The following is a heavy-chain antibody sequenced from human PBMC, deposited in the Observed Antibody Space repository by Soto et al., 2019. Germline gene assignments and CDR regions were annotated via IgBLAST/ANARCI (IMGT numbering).Heavy chain of an antibody. CDR1: GFTFSSYD. D-gene: IGHD2-15*01. Sequence: PGGSLRLSCAASGFTFSSYDMSWVRQAPGKGLEWVSAISGSGGSTYYADSVKGRFTISRDNSKNTLYLQMNSLRAEDTAVYYCAKDAFVGRYCSGGSSYDTAYLQLWGQGTLVTVSS. CDR3: AKDAFVGRYCSGGSSYDTAYLQL. J-gene: IGHJ1*01. V-gene: IGHV3-23*01. CDR2: ISGSGGST.